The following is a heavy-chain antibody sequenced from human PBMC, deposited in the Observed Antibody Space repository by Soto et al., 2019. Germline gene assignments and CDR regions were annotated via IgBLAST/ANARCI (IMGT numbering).Heavy chain of an antibody. J-gene: IGHJ4*02. CDR3: ARGGQYSSSPLDY. D-gene: IGHD6-6*01. CDR2: ISGSGGTT. Sequence: GALRLSCAASGFTFNTYAMSWVRQAPGKGLEWVSTISGSGGTTYYADSVNGRFTISRDNSKNTLSLQMNSLRTEDTAIYYCARGGQYSSSPLDYWGQGALVTVSS. V-gene: IGHV3-23*01. CDR1: GFTFNTYA.